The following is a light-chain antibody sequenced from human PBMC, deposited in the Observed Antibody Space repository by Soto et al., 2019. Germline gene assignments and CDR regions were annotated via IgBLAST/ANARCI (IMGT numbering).Light chain of an antibody. CDR3: LQDYTFPWT. CDR1: QDIRYD. V-gene: IGKV1-6*01. Sequence: AIQLTQSPSSLSASVGDRVTIACRASQDIRYDLGWYQQKPGKAPKLLIYAASSLQSEVPSRFSGSGSGTDFTLNISSLQPEDFATYYCLQDYTFPWTFGQGTKVEIK. CDR2: AAS. J-gene: IGKJ1*01.